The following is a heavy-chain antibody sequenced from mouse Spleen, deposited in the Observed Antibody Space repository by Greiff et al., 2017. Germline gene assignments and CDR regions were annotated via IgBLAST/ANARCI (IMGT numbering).Heavy chain of an antibody. V-gene: IGHV2-9-1*01. Sequence: VQLQQSGPGLVAPSQSLSITCTVSGFSLTSYAISWVRQPPGKGLEWLGVIWTGGGTNYNSALKSRLSISKDNSKSQVFLKMNSLQTDDTARYYCARNYRPPDYDGSSRYAMDYWGQGTSGTVSS. J-gene: IGHJ4*01. CDR3: ARNYRPPDYDGSSRYAMDY. CDR1: GFSLTSYA. CDR2: IWTGGGT. D-gene: IGHD1-1*01.